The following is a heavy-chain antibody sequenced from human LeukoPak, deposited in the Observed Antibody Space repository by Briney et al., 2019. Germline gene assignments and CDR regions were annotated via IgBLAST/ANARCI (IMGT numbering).Heavy chain of an antibody. CDR3: ARTGFDGSGSYYMDYYYGMDV. D-gene: IGHD3-10*01. CDR1: GGTFSSYA. J-gene: IGHJ6*04. CDR2: IIPIFGTA. Sequence: VASVKVSCKASGGTFSSYAISWVRQAPGQGLEWMGGIIPIFGTANYAQKFQGRVTITADESTSTAYMKLSSLRSEDTAVYYCARTGFDGSGSYYMDYYYGMDVWGKGTTVTVSS. V-gene: IGHV1-69*01.